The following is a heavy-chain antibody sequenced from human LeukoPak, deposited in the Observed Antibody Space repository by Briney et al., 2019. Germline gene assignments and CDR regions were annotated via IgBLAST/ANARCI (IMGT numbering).Heavy chain of an antibody. CDR1: GFTFSSYS. J-gene: IGHJ4*02. D-gene: IGHD3-10*01. CDR2: ISSSSSYI. CDR3: AREIHFTMVRGVIPFFDD. V-gene: IGHV3-21*01. Sequence: GGSLRLSCAASGFTFSSYSMNWVRQAPGKGLEWVSSISSSSSYIYYADSVKGRFTISRDNAKNSLYLQMNSLRAEDTAVYYCAREIHFTMVRGVIPFFDDWGQGTLVTVSS.